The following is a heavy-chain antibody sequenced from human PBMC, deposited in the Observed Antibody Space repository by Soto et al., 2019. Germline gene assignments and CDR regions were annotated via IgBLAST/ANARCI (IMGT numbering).Heavy chain of an antibody. Sequence: GGSLRLSCAASGFTFNSNYMSWVRQAPGKGLEWVSVIYSDGSTYYADSVKGRFIISRDNSNNTLYFQMNSLRAEDTAVYYCARAGVYGSFDIWGQGTMVTVSS. CDR1: GFTFNSNY. CDR3: ARAGVYGSFDI. V-gene: IGHV3-66*01. CDR2: IYSDGST. D-gene: IGHD4-17*01. J-gene: IGHJ3*02.